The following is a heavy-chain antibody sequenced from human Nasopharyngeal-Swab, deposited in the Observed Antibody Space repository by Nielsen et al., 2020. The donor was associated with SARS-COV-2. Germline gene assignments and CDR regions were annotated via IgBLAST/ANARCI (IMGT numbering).Heavy chain of an antibody. D-gene: IGHD5-18*01. Sequence: GESLKISCAASGFTFSSYAMSWVRQAPGKGLEWVSAISGSGGSTYYADSVKGRFTISRDNSKNTLYLQMNSLRAEDTAVYYCAEDQLGYSYGTLYGMDVWGQGTTVTVSS. V-gene: IGHV3-23*01. J-gene: IGHJ6*02. CDR1: GFTFSSYA. CDR3: AEDQLGYSYGTLYGMDV. CDR2: ISGSGGST.